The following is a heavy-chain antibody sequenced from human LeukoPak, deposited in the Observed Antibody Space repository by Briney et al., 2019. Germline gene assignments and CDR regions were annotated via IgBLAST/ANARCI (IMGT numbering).Heavy chain of an antibody. CDR2: ISSSGSTI. CDR1: GFTFSDYG. Sequence: GGSLRLSCAASGFTFSDYGMTWVRQAPGKGLEWVSYISSSGSTIYYADSVKGRFTISRDNAKNSLYLQMISLRAEDTAVYYCARVTFGASGLFDYWGQGTLVTVSS. J-gene: IGHJ4*02. CDR3: ARVTFGASGLFDY. V-gene: IGHV3-11*04. D-gene: IGHD3-10*01.